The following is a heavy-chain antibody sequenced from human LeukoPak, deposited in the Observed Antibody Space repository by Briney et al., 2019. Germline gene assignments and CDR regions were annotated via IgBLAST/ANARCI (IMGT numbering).Heavy chain of an antibody. CDR1: GFTFSSYA. Sequence: GGSLRLSCAASGFTFSSYAMSWVRQAPGKGLEWVPAISGSGGSTYYADSVKGRFTISRDNSKNTLYLQMNSLRAEDTAVYYCAKLHSHYDFWSGYYTRWGQGTLVTVSS. J-gene: IGHJ4*02. V-gene: IGHV3-23*01. CDR3: AKLHSHYDFWSGYYTR. CDR2: ISGSGGST. D-gene: IGHD3-3*01.